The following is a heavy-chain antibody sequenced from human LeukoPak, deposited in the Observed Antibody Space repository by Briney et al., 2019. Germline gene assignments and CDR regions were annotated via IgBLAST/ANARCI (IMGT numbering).Heavy chain of an antibody. Sequence: GRSLRLSCAASGFTFSSYGMHWVRQAPGKGLEWVAVIWYDGSNKYYADSVKGRFTISRDNSKNTLYLQMNSLRAEDTAVYYCARDVYSSSWYGYKYYYGMDVWGQGTTVTVSS. D-gene: IGHD6-13*01. CDR2: IWYDGSNK. V-gene: IGHV3-33*01. CDR3: ARDVYSSSWYGYKYYYGMDV. CDR1: GFTFSSYG. J-gene: IGHJ6*02.